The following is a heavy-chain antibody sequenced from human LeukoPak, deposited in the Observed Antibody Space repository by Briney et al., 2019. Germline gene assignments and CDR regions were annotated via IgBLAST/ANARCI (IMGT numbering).Heavy chain of an antibody. V-gene: IGHV3-30-3*01. CDR3: ARGGDYAHDVSDI. CDR2: ISYDGSNK. CDR1: GFTFSSYA. D-gene: IGHD4-17*01. J-gene: IGHJ3*02. Sequence: GGSLRLSCAASGFTFSSYAMHWVRQAPGKGLEWVAVISYDGSNKYYADSVKGRFTISRDNSKNTLYLQMNSLRAEDTAVYYCARGGDYAHDVSDIWGQGTMVIVSS.